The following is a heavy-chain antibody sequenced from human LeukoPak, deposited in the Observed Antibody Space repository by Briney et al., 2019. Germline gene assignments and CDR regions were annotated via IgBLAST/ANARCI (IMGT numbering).Heavy chain of an antibody. CDR3: ARGTTVDWGSFEE. CDR1: GYSFTSYW. J-gene: IGHJ4*02. Sequence: GESLKISCKGSGYSFTSYWIGWVRQMPGKGLEWMGIIYPGDSDTRYSPSFQGQVTISADKSISTAYLQWSSLKAADTAVYYCARGTTVDWGSFEEWGQGTLVTVSS. V-gene: IGHV5-51*01. CDR2: IYPGDSDT. D-gene: IGHD3-9*01.